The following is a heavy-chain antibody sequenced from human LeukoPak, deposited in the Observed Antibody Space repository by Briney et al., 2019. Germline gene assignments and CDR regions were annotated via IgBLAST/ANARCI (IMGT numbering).Heavy chain of an antibody. J-gene: IGHJ4*02. CDR3: ARGPSSNWSGLDF. V-gene: IGHV3-74*01. D-gene: IGHD6-13*01. Sequence: GGSLRLSCAASGFSFSEHWMHWARQLPGKGLVWVSRISPTGSTTSYADSVKGRFTVSRDNAKNTLYLRVNNLRAEDTAVYYCARGPSSNWSGLDFWGQGTLLTVSS. CDR1: GFSFSEHW. CDR2: ISPTGSTT.